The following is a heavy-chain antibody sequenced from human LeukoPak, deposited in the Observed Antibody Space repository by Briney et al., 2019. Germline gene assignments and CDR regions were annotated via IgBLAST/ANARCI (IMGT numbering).Heavy chain of an antibody. J-gene: IGHJ3*02. D-gene: IGHD6-13*01. V-gene: IGHV3-7*01. CDR2: IKQDGSEK. CDR3: AAAAGTQGAFDAFDI. CDR1: GFTFSRYA. Sequence: GGSLRLSCAASGFTFSRYAMSWVRQAPGKGLEWVANIKQDGSEKYYVDSVKGRFTISRDNAKNSLYLQMNSLRAEDTAVYYCAAAAGTQGAFDAFDIWGQGTMVTVSS.